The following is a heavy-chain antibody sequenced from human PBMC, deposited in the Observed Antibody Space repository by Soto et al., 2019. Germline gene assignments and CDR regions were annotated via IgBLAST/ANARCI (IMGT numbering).Heavy chain of an antibody. CDR3: AKVKGGCGGDCYSSTYGMDV. Sequence: GGSLRLSCAASGFTFSSYAMSWVRQAPGKGLEWVSAISGSGGSTYYADSVKGRFTISRDNSKNTLYLQMNSLRAEDTAVYYCAKVKGGCGGDCYSSTYGMDVWGQGTTVTVSS. CDR1: GFTFSSYA. V-gene: IGHV3-23*01. CDR2: ISGSGGST. J-gene: IGHJ6*02. D-gene: IGHD2-21*02.